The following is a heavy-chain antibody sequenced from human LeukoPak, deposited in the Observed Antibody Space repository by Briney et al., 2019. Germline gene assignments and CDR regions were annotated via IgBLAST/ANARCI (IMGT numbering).Heavy chain of an antibody. CDR2: INSDGSTT. V-gene: IGHV3-74*01. Sequence: GGSLRLSCAASGFTFSTYWMHWVRQAPGKGLVWVSRINSDGSTTSYAGSVKGRFTISRDNAKNTLYLQMDSLRAEDTAVYYCARVYGGNTPFDYWGQGTLVTVSS. CDR1: GFTFSTYW. J-gene: IGHJ4*02. CDR3: ARVYGGNTPFDY. D-gene: IGHD4-23*01.